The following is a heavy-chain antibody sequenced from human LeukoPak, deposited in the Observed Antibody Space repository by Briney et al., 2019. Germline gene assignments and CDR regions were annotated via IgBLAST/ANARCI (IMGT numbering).Heavy chain of an antibody. D-gene: IGHD6-19*01. Sequence: GGSLRLSCAASGFSFSSYSMNWVRQAPGKGLEWVSSITSTSTYINYADSVKGRFTISRDNAKNSLYLQMNSLRAEDTAVYYCAKIRTVAGFDYWGQGTLVTVSS. CDR3: AKIRTVAGFDY. J-gene: IGHJ4*02. CDR1: GFSFSSYS. V-gene: IGHV3-21*01. CDR2: ITSTSTYI.